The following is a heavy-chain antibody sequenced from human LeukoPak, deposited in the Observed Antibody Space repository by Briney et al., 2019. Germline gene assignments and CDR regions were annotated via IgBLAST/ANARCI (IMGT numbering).Heavy chain of an antibody. Sequence: SETLSLTCTVSGGSISSYYWSWIRQPPGKGLEWIGYIYYSGSTNYNPSLKSRVTISVDTSKNQFSLKLSSVTAADTAVYYCARDLAYHGMDVRGQGTTVTVSS. D-gene: IGHD3-16*01. CDR3: ARDLAYHGMDV. V-gene: IGHV4-59*01. CDR2: IYYSGST. J-gene: IGHJ6*02. CDR1: GGSISSYY.